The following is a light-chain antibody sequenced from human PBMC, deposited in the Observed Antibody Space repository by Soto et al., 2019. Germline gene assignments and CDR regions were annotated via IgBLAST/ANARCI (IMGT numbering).Light chain of an antibody. Sequence: EIVLTQSPDTLALSPGERATLSCRASQSISSYLAWYQQKPGRAPRLLIYDASDRATGVPARFTGSGSGTDFTLTISSLEPEDLAVYFCQQRSNWPPITCGQGTRLEIK. J-gene: IGKJ5*01. CDR1: QSISSY. V-gene: IGKV3-11*01. CDR2: DAS. CDR3: QQRSNWPPIT.